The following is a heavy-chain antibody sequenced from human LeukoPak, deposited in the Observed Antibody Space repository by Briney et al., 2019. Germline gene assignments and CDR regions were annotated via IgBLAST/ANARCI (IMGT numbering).Heavy chain of an antibody. V-gene: IGHV4-34*01. CDR2: INHSGST. CDR1: GGSFSGYY. CDR3: ASTYDSSGYRKNSDAFDI. Sequence: SETLSLTCAVYGGSFSGYYWSWIRQPPGKGLEWIGEINHSGSTNYNPSLKSRVTISVDTSKNQFSLKLSSVTAADTAVYYCASTYDSSGYRKNSDAFDIWGQGTMVTVSS. J-gene: IGHJ3*02. D-gene: IGHD3-22*01.